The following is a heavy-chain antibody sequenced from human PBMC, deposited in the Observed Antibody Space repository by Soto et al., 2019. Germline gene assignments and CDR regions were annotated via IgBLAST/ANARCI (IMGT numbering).Heavy chain of an antibody. J-gene: IGHJ3*02. D-gene: IGHD3-22*01. V-gene: IGHV3-23*01. CDR1: GFTFSSYA. Sequence: GGSLRLSCAASGFTFSSYAMSWVRQAPGKGLEWVSAISGSGGSTYYADSVKGQFTISRDNSKNTLYVQMNSLRAEDTAVYYCAKGGQYYYDSSGYGAFDIWGQGTMDTVSS. CDR3: AKGGQYYYDSSGYGAFDI. CDR2: ISGSGGST.